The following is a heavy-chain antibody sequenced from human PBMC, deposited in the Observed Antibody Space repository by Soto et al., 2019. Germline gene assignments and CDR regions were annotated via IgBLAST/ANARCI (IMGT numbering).Heavy chain of an antibody. CDR2: IWYDGSNK. CDR1: GFTFSSYG. CDR3: ARQYSSSYVPYFDY. D-gene: IGHD6-13*01. Sequence: QVQLVESGGGVVQPGRSLRLSCAASGFTFSSYGMHWVRQAPGKGLEWVAVIWYDGSNKYYADSVKGRFTISRDNSKNTLYLQVNSLRAEDTAVYYCARQYSSSYVPYFDYWGQGTLVTVSS. V-gene: IGHV3-33*01. J-gene: IGHJ4*02.